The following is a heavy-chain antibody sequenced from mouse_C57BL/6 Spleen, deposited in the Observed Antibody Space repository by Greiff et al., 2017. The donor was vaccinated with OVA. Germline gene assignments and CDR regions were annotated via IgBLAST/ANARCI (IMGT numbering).Heavy chain of an antibody. CDR2: IYPGSGST. Sequence: VQLQQPGAELVKPGASVKMSCKASGYTFTSYWITWVKQRPGQGLEWIGDIYPGSGSTNYNEKFKSKATLTVATTSRTAYMQLSSLTSEDSAVYYCARTGTWYFDVWGTGTTVTVSS. D-gene: IGHD4-1*01. CDR1: GYTFTSYW. CDR3: ARTGTWYFDV. V-gene: IGHV1-55*01. J-gene: IGHJ1*03.